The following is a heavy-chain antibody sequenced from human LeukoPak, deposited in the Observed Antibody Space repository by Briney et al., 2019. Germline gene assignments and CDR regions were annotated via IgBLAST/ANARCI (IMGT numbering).Heavy chain of an antibody. J-gene: IGHJ4*02. CDR3: AREVGYSGSYWGTYFDY. V-gene: IGHV3-7*01. D-gene: IGHD1-26*01. CDR2: IKHDGSEK. CDR1: GFTISSYW. Sequence: GGSLRLSCAASGFTISSYWLSWVRQAPGKGLEWVANIKHDGSEKYYVDSVKGRFTISRDNAKNSLYLQMNSLRAEDTAVYYCAREVGYSGSYWGTYFDYWGQGTLVTVSS.